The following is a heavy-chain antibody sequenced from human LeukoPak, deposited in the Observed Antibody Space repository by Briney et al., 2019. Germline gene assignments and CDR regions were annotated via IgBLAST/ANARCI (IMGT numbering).Heavy chain of an antibody. CDR1: GGSISNYY. CDR3: ARRKVTAAGSDFDY. J-gene: IGHJ4*02. CDR2: IYYSGST. D-gene: IGHD6-13*01. V-gene: IGHV4-59*01. Sequence: PSEALSLTCSVSGGSISNYYWSWIRQSPGMGLEWLGYIYYSGSTSYDPSFKSRVNMSVDTSKNQFSLNLSSVTPADTAVYYCARRKVTAAGSDFDYWGQGILVTVSS.